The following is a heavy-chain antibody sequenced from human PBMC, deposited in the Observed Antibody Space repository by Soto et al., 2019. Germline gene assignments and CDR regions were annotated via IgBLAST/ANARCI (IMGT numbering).Heavy chain of an antibody. D-gene: IGHD6-13*01. CDR1: GFTFSSYG. Sequence: QVQLVESGGGVVQPGRSLRLSCAASGFTFSSYGMHWVRQAPGKGLEWVAVIWYDGSNKYYADSVKGRFTISRDNSKNPLYLQMNSLRAEDTAVYYCARDPAYRSSWYPGIGDYYYYGMDVWGQGTTVTVSS. CDR2: IWYDGSNK. CDR3: ARDPAYRSSWYPGIGDYYYYGMDV. J-gene: IGHJ6*02. V-gene: IGHV3-33*01.